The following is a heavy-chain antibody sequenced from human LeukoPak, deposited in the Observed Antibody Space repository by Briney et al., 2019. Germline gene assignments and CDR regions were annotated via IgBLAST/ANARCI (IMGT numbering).Heavy chain of an antibody. V-gene: IGHV1-18*01. CDR3: ARARYYYDSSGLNGAFDM. CDR1: GYTFTSYG. D-gene: IGHD3-22*01. Sequence: ASVKVSCKASGYTFTSYGISWVRQAPGQGLEWMGWISAYNGNTNYAKKLQGRVTITTDTSTSTAYMELRSLRSDDTAVYYCARARYYYDSSGLNGAFDMWGQGTMVTVSS. J-gene: IGHJ3*02. CDR2: ISAYNGNT.